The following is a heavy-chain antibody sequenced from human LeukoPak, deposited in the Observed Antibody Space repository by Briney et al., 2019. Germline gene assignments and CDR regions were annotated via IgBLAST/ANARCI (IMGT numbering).Heavy chain of an antibody. D-gene: IGHD3-10*01. J-gene: IGHJ3*02. Sequence: GGSLRLSCAASGFTFSDYSMNWVRPAPGKGLEWISYIGIDSGNTNYADSVKGRFTIARDNAKNSLYLQMNNLRAEDTAMYYCVRHAYYVFDIWGQGTMVTVSS. CDR1: GFTFSDYS. CDR3: VRHAYYVFDI. CDR2: IGIDSGNT. V-gene: IGHV3-48*04.